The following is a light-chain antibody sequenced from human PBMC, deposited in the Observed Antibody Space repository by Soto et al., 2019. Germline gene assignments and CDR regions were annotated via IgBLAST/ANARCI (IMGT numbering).Light chain of an antibody. CDR1: QGITNN. Sequence: AIQMTQSPPSLSASVGDRVTLTCRASQGITNNLAWYQQKPGKAPNLLIYGASTLQSGVPSRFSGSGSGTDFTLTISSLQPEDFGSYYCLQDYNYPLTFGQGTK. CDR3: LQDYNYPLT. CDR2: GAS. J-gene: IGKJ1*01. V-gene: IGKV1-6*01.